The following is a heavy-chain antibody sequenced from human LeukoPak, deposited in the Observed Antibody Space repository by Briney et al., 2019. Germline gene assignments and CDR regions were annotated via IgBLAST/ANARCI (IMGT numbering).Heavy chain of an antibody. J-gene: IGHJ5*02. CDR3: ARGEGYGDYARWFDP. CDR2: IYYSGST. CDR1: GGSISSYY. D-gene: IGHD4-17*01. Sequence: KPSETLSLTCTVSGGSISSYYWSWIRQPPGKGLEWIGYIYYSGSTNYNPSLKSRVTISVDTSKNQFSLKLSSVTAADTAVYYCARGEGYGDYARWFDPWGQGTLVTVSS. V-gene: IGHV4-59*01.